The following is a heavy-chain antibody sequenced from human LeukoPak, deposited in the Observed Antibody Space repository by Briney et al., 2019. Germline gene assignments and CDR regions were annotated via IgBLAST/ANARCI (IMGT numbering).Heavy chain of an antibody. J-gene: IGHJ4*02. D-gene: IGHD6-13*01. Sequence: GGSLRLSCAASGFTFSSYWMSWVRQAPGKGLEWVANIKQDGSEKYYVDSVKGRFTISRDNAKNSLYLQMNSLRAEDTAVYYCAKESIAAAGTSLNYFDYWGQGTLVTVSS. CDR1: GFTFSSYW. CDR2: IKQDGSEK. CDR3: AKESIAAAGTSLNYFDY. V-gene: IGHV3-7*03.